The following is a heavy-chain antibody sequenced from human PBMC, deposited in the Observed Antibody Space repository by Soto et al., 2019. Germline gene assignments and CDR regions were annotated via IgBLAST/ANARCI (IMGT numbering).Heavy chain of an antibody. V-gene: IGHV4-59*01. CDR1: GGSISSYY. J-gene: IGHJ4*02. D-gene: IGHD4-17*01. CDR2: IYYSGST. Sequence: SETLSLTCTVSGGSISSYYWSWIRQPPGKGLEWIGYIYYSGSTNYNPSLKSRVTISVDTSKNQFSLKLNSVTAADTAVYYCAREPYGDYYFDYWGQGTLVTVSS. CDR3: AREPYGDYYFDY.